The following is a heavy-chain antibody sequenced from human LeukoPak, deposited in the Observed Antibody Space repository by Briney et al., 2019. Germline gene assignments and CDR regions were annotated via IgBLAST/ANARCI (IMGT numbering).Heavy chain of an antibody. Sequence: GRSLRLSCAASGFTFDDYAMHWVRQAPGKGLEWVSGISWNSGSIGYADSVKGRFTISRDNAKNSLYLQVNSLRAEDTALYYCAKDQAGGGFDYWGQGTLVTVSS. J-gene: IGHJ4*02. CDR1: GFTFDDYA. V-gene: IGHV3-9*01. D-gene: IGHD3-16*01. CDR2: ISWNSGSI. CDR3: AKDQAGGGFDY.